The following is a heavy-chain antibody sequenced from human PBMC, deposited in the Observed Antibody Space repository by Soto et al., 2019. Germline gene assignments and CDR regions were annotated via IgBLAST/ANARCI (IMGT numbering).Heavy chain of an antibody. CDR2: IIPILGIA. D-gene: IGHD3-10*01. Sequence: QVQLVQSGAEVKKPGSSVKVSCKASGGTFSSYTISWVRQAPGQGLEWMGRIIPILGIANYAQKFQGRVTITADKSTSTAYMWLSSLRSDDTGVYYCARFLRHHLITMVGGESFPFRPWGQGNLVTVSS. CDR1: GGTFSSYT. J-gene: IGHJ5*02. CDR3: ARFLRHHLITMVGGESFPFRP. V-gene: IGHV1-69*02.